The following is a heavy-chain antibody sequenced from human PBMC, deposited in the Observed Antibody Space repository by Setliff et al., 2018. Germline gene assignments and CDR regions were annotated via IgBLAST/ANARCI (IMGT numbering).Heavy chain of an antibody. CDR2: IFHSGST. Sequence: SENLSLTCTVSGDSISSGSYYWNWIRQHPEKGLEWLGYIFHSGSTHYNSSLKSRIAISIDTSKNHFSLELNSVTAADSAVYYCARVADGSGSFYLGFDYWGQGILVTVS. CDR3: ARVADGSGSFYLGFDY. V-gene: IGHV4-31*03. J-gene: IGHJ4*02. CDR1: GDSISSGSYY. D-gene: IGHD3-10*01.